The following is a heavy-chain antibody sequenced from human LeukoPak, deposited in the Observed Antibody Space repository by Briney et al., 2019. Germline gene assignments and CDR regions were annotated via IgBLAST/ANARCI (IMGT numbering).Heavy chain of an antibody. V-gene: IGHV3-21*04. D-gene: IGHD6-19*01. Sequence: GGSLRLSCAAPGFTFSSYSMNWVRQAPGKGLEWVSSISSSSSYIYYADSVKGRFTISRDNSKNTLYLQMNSLRAEDTAVYYCAKEIRWLGFDYWGQGTLVTVSS. CDR3: AKEIRWLGFDY. CDR1: GFTFSSYS. J-gene: IGHJ4*02. CDR2: ISSSSSYI.